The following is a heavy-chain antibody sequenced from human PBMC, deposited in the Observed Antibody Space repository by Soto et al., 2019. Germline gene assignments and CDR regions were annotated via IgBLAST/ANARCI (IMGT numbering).Heavy chain of an antibody. CDR2: ISGSGGST. D-gene: IGHD3-3*01. CDR1: GFTFSSYA. CDR3: AKYGEKYDFWSGYSSGRVDYYYMDV. V-gene: IGHV3-23*01. Sequence: EVQLLESGGGLVQPGGSLRLSCAASGFTFSSYAMSWVRQAPGKGLEWVSAISGSGGSTYYADSVKGRFTISRDNSKNTLYLQMNSLRAEDTAVYYCAKYGEKYDFWSGYSSGRVDYYYMDVWGKGTTVTVSS. J-gene: IGHJ6*03.